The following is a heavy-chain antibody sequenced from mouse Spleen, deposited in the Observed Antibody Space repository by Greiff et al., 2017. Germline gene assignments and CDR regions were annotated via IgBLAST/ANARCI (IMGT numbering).Heavy chain of an antibody. V-gene: IGHV5-9*04. CDR3: ARGYDGSYWYFDV. CDR1: GFTFSSYT. J-gene: IGHJ1*01. CDR2: ISSGGGNT. Sequence: EVHLVESGGGLVKPGGSLKLSCAASGFTFSSYTMSWVRQTPAKRLEWVATISSGGGNTYYPDSVKGRFTISRDNARNTLYLQMSSLRSEDTAMYYCARGYDGSYWYFDVWGAGTTVTVSS. D-gene: IGHD2-1*01.